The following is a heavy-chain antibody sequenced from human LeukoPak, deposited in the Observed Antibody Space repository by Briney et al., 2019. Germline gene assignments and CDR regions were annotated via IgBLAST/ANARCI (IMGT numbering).Heavy chain of an antibody. J-gene: IGHJ4*01. CDR2: IPGGGGST. V-gene: IGHV3-23*01. D-gene: IGHD7-27*01. Sequence: GGSLRLSCAASGFTFSSYAMNWVRQAPGKGLEWVSAIPGGGGSTYYADSVKGRFTISRDNSKNTLYLQMNSLRDEDTAVYYCAKDHPDWGSSFQYWGHGTLVTVSS. CDR1: GFTFSSYA. CDR3: AKDHPDWGSSFQY.